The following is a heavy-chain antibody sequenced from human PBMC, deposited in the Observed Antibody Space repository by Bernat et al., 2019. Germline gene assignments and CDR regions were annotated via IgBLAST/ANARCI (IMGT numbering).Heavy chain of an antibody. CDR1: GFTFSNAW. D-gene: IGHD3-10*01. CDR3: TTDSTVLLWFGELS. V-gene: IGHV3-15*01. CDR2: IKSKTDGGTT. J-gene: IGHJ5*02. Sequence: EVQLVESGGGLVKPGGSLRLSCAASGFTFSNAWMSWVRQAPGKGLEWVGRIKSKTDGGTTDYAAPVKGRFTISRDDSKNTLYLQMNSLKTEDTAVYYCTTDSTVLLWFGELSWGQGTLVTVSS.